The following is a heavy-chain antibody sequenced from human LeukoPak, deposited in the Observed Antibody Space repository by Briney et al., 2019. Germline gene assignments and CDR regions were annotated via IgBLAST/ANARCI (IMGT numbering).Heavy chain of an antibody. D-gene: IGHD3-9*01. CDR1: GYTFTGYY. J-gene: IGHJ4*02. CDR3: ARHFGRAYYDILTGYYTY. V-gene: IGHV1-2*02. CDR2: INPNSGGT. Sequence: ASVKVSCKASGYTFTGYYMHWVRQAPGQGLEWMGWINPNSGGTNYAQKFQGRVTMTRDTSISTAYMELSRLRSDDTAVYYCARHFGRAYYDILTGYYTYWGQGTLVTVSS.